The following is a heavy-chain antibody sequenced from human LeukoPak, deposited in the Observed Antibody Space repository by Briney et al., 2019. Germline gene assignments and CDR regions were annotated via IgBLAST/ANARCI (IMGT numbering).Heavy chain of an antibody. D-gene: IGHD6-19*01. CDR2: TCDSANT. Sequence: PSETLSLTCTVSGGSFSNYCWNWMRQSPGKGLEGIGYTCDSANTYYNPSLKSRVTISVGTSKNQFSLKLTSTTAADTAVYYCARWHDSGRYFDYWGRGTSVTVSS. CDR1: GGSFSNYC. V-gene: IGHV4-59*01. CDR3: ARWHDSGRYFDY. J-gene: IGHJ4*02.